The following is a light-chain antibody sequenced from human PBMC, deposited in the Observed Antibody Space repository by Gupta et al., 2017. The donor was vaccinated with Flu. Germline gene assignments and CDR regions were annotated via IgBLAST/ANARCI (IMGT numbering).Light chain of an antibody. CDR2: DTN. V-gene: IGLV7-43*01. CDR3: LLHYGDFYV. CDR1: SGAVTSASY. J-gene: IGLJ1*01. Sequence: QTVVTQEPSLTVSPGGTVTLTCASSSGAVTSASYPNWFQQKPGQAPRALIYDTNRKHSWTPVRCSGSLAGGKAVLTLAGAQPEDEADYYCLLHYGDFYVSGTGTEVSVL.